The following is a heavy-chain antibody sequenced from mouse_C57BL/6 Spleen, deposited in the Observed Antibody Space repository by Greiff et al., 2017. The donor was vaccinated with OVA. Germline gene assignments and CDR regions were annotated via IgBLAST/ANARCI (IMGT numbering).Heavy chain of an antibody. V-gene: IGHV1-50*01. CDR3: ARGDYIASTRAY. D-gene: IGHD1-3*01. CDR2: IDPSDSYT. J-gene: IGHJ3*01. CDR1: GYTFTSYW. Sequence: QVQLQQPGAELVKPGASVKLSCKASGYTFTSYWMQWVKQRPGQGLEWIGEIDPSDSYTNYNQKFKGKATLTVDTSSSTAYMQLSSLTSEDSAVYYCARGDYIASTRAYWGQGTLVTVSA.